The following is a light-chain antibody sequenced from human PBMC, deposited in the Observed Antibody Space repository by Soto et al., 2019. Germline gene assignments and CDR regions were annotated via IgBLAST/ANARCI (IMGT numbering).Light chain of an antibody. CDR2: AAS. J-gene: IGKJ4*01. Sequence: DIHMAQSPSSLSASLGDRVTITFRASQGSRNDVGWYQQKPVKAPKLLIYAASSLQSGVPSRFSGSGSGTDFTLTISSLQPEDFATYYCQQANSFSSLAFGGGTKVDIK. V-gene: IGKV1-12*02. CDR3: QQANSFSSLA. CDR1: QGSRND.